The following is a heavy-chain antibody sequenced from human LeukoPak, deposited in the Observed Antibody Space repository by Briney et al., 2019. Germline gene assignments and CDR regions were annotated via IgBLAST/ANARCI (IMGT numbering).Heavy chain of an antibody. D-gene: IGHD6-13*01. J-gene: IGHJ4*02. CDR2: VDPEDGET. CDR1: GYTFTDYY. V-gene: IGHV1-69-2*01. CDR3: ATPPGPGIAAAGTD. Sequence: ASVKVSCKVSGYTFTDYYMHWVQQAPGKGLEWMGLVDPEDGETLYAEKFQGRVTITADTSTDTAYMELSSLRSEDTAVYYCATPPGPGIAAAGTDWGQGTLVTVSS.